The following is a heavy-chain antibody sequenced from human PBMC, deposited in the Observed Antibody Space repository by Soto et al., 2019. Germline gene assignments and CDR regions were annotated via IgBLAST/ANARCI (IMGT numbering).Heavy chain of an antibody. CDR2: ISGSGGST. D-gene: IGHD3-3*01. V-gene: IGHV3-23*01. Sequence: VQLLESGGGLVQPGGSLRLSCAASGFTFSSYAMSWVRQAPGKGLEWVSAISGSGGSTYYADSVKGRFTISRDNSNNTLYLQMNSLRAEDTAVYYCAKDEVSSITIFGVVITFWGQGTLVTVSS. J-gene: IGHJ4*02. CDR3: AKDEVSSITIFGVVITF. CDR1: GFTFSSYA.